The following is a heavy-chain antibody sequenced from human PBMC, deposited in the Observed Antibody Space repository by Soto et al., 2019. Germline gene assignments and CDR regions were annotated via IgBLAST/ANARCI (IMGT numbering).Heavy chain of an antibody. CDR1: GFTFGDYA. CDR3: TRDSGYVGYYYYYMDV. J-gene: IGHJ6*03. CDR2: IRSKAYGGTT. V-gene: IGHV3-49*03. Sequence: GGSLRLSCTASGFTFGDYAMSWFRQAPGKGLEWVGFIRSKAYGGTTEYAASVKGRFTISRDDSKSIAYLQMNSLKTEDTAVYYCTRDSGYVGYYYYYMDVWGKGTTVTVSS. D-gene: IGHD3-22*01.